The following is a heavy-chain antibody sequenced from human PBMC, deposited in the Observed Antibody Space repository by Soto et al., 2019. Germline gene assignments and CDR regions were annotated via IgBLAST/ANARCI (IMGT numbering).Heavy chain of an antibody. CDR2: IYHSGST. V-gene: IGHV4-4*02. D-gene: IGHD3-10*01. Sequence: LSLTCAVSGGSISSSNWWSWVRQPPGKGLEWIGEIYHSGSTNYNPSLKSRVTISVDKSKNQFSLKLSSVTAADTAVYYCARFPRGADYYCGMDVWGQGTTVTVS. J-gene: IGHJ6*02. CDR3: ARFPRGADYYCGMDV. CDR1: GGSISSSNW.